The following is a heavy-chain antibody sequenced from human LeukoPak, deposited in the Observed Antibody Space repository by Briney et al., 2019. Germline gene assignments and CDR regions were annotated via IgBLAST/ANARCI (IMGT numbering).Heavy chain of an antibody. CDR2: ISSSGSTI. V-gene: IGHV3-48*04. D-gene: IGHD3-16*01. J-gene: IGHJ6*03. CDR1: GFTFSSYS. Sequence: PGGSLRLSCAASGFTFSSYSMNWVRQAPGKGLEWVSYISSSGSTIYYADSVKGRFTISRDNAKNSLYLQMNSLRAEDTAVYYCARGGGFLYYYYYYMDVWGKGTTVTVSS. CDR3: ARGGGFLYYYYYYMDV.